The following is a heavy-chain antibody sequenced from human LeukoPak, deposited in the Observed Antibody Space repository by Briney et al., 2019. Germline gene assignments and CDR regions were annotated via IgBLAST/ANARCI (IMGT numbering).Heavy chain of an antibody. Sequence: GASVKVSCKASGYTFTSHYMHWVRQAPGQGLEWMGWISAYNGNTNYAQKFQGRVTMTTDTSTSTVHMELRSLRSDDTAVYYCAREGSVWGSYHYFEYWGQGSLVTVSS. CDR1: GYTFTSHY. V-gene: IGHV1-18*04. CDR3: AREGSVWGSYHYFEY. D-gene: IGHD3-16*02. J-gene: IGHJ4*02. CDR2: ISAYNGNT.